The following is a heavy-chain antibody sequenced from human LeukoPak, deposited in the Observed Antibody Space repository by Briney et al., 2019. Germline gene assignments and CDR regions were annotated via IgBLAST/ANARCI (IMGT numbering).Heavy chain of an antibody. V-gene: IGHV1-24*01. J-gene: IGHJ4*02. CDR3: ATDPVGYCNANGCYSVDY. CDR1: GYTLTELS. D-gene: IGHD2-15*01. CDR2: FDPEHGET. Sequence: ASVKVSCKVSGYTLTELSMHWVRQAPGKGLEWMGGFDPEHGETVYAQKFQGRLTMTEDTSTHTAYMELSSLRSDDTAVYYCATDPVGYCNANGCYSVDYWGQGTLVTVSS.